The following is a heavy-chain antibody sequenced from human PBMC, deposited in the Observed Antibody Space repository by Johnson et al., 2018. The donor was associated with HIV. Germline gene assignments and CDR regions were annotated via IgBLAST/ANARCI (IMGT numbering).Heavy chain of an antibody. CDR2: ISYDGSNK. CDR3: ASSAFDI. CDR1: GFTFSSYA. V-gene: IGHV3-30*04. J-gene: IGHJ3*02. Sequence: QVQVVESGGGVVQPGRSLRLSCAASGFTFSSYAMHWVRQAPGKGLEWVAVISYDGSNKYYADSVKGRFTISRDNSKNTLYLQMNSLRAEDTAVYYCASSAFDIWGQGTMVTVSS.